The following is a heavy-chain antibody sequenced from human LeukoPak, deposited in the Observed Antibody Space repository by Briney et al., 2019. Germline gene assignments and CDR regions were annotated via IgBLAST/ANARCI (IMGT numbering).Heavy chain of an antibody. CDR3: ARGPGDSGYDYYYYGMDV. CDR2: INHSGST. V-gene: IGHV4-34*01. J-gene: IGHJ6*02. Sequence: SETLSLTCAVYGGSFSGYYWSWIRQPPGKGLEWIGEINHSGSTNYNPSLKSRVTISVDTSKNQFSLKLSSVTAADTAVYYCARGPGDSGYDYYYYGMDVWGQGTTVTVSS. D-gene: IGHD5-12*01. CDR1: GGSFSGYY.